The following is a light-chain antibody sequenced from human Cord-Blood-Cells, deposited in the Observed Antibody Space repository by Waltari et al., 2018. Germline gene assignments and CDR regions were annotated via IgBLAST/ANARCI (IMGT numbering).Light chain of an antibody. V-gene: IGKV4-1*01. CDR1: QSVLYSSNNKNY. CDR2: WAS. Sequence: DIVMTQSPDSLAVSLGARATINCKSSQSVLYSSNNKNYLAWYQQKPGQPPKLLIYWASTRESGVPDRFSGSGSGTDFTLTTSSLQAEDVAVYYCQQYYSTPYTFGQGTKLEIK. CDR3: QQYYSTPYT. J-gene: IGKJ2*01.